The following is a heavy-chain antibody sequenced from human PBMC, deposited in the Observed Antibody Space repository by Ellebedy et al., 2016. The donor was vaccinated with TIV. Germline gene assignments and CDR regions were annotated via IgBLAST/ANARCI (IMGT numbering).Heavy chain of an antibody. CDR1: GDSISSGGYY. CDR3: ARGDSSRYYSPYHYGMDV. CDR2: NHYSGST. Sequence: MPLETLSLTCTVSGDSISSGGYYWSWIRQHPGKGLEWIVYNHYSGSTHYNPSLKSRVSISVDTSNNQFSLKVSSVTAADTAVYYCARGDSSRYYSPYHYGMDVWGQGTTVTVSS. V-gene: IGHV4-31*03. D-gene: IGHD3-22*01. J-gene: IGHJ6*02.